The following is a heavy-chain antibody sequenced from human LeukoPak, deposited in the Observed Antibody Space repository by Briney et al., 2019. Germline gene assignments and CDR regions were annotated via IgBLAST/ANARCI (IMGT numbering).Heavy chain of an antibody. CDR2: MYYSGST. D-gene: IGHD5-18*01. CDR1: GGSVSSGSYY. V-gene: IGHV4-61*01. J-gene: IGHJ6*04. Sequence: SETLSLTCTVSGGSVSSGSYYWSWIRQPPGKGLEWIGYMYYSGSTNYNPSLKSRVTISVDTSKNQFSLKLSSVTAADTAVYYCARDRVVDTAMVGYYYGMDVWGKGTTVTVSS. CDR3: ARDRVVDTAMVGYYYGMDV.